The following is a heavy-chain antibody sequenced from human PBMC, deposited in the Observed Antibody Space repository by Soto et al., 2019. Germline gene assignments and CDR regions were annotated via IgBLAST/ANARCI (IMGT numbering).Heavy chain of an antibody. CDR1: GGTFSNYA. CDR2: IILPFGTP. V-gene: IGHV1-69*13. CDR3: ARGPDYEGYFDY. Sequence: SVKVSCKASGGTFSNYASSWVRQAPGQGLEWMGVIILPFGTPNYAQTFQGRVTITADESMTTAYMELSGLRSEDTAVYYCARGPDYEGYFDYWGRGTLVTVSS. D-gene: IGHD4-17*01. J-gene: IGHJ4*02.